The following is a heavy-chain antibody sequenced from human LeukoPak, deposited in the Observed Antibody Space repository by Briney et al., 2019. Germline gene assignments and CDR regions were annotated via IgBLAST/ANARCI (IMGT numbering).Heavy chain of an antibody. CDR1: GYSFTGYY. J-gene: IGHJ4*02. V-gene: IGHV1-2*06. CDR3: ARGAAVGQTRDY. CDR2: INPNSGDR. Sequence: RASVKVSCKASGYSFTGYYIHWVRQAPGQGLEWMGRINPNSGDRNYAQKFQGRVTMTRDTSISAAYMELSSLRSDDTAVYYCARGAAVGQTRDYWGQGTLVTVSS. D-gene: IGHD6-13*01.